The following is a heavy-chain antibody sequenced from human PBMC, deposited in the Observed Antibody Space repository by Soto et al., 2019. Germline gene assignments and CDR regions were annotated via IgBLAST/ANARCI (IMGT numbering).Heavy chain of an antibody. D-gene: IGHD1-7*01. CDR3: ASRDPGTSVDY. V-gene: IGHV4-4*02. CDR1: GGSFTSNNW. CDR2: IYRTGST. Sequence: QVQLQESGPGLVKPSGTLSLTCAVSGGSFTSNNWWTGVRQPQGQGLEWIGEIYRTGSTNYNPSLKSRVTISLDKSENQFSLKVTSLTAADTAVYYCASRDPGTSVDYWGQGTLVTVSS. J-gene: IGHJ4*02.